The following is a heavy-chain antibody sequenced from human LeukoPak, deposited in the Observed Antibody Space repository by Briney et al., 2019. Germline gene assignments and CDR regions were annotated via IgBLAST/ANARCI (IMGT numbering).Heavy chain of an antibody. CDR3: ASSREDGVPYGSGSVYYYYGMDV. D-gene: IGHD3-10*01. Sequence: ASVKVSCKASGGTFSSYAISWVRQAPGQGLEWMGGIIPIFGTANCAQKFQGRVTITADESTSTAYMELSSLRSEDTAVYYCASSREDGVPYGSGSVYYYYGMDVWGQGTTVTVSS. J-gene: IGHJ6*02. V-gene: IGHV1-69*01. CDR2: IIPIFGTA. CDR1: GGTFSSYA.